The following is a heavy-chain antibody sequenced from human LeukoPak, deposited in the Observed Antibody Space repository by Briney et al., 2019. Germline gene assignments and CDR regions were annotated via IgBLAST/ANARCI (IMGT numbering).Heavy chain of an antibody. Sequence: ASVKVSCKASGGTFNSYAISWVRQAPGQGLEWMGGIIPIFGTANYAQKFQGRVTITADKSTSTAYMELSSLRSEDTAVYYCASGMSYHDAFDIWGQGTMVTVSS. CDR3: ASGMSYHDAFDI. CDR1: GGTFNSYA. D-gene: IGHD3-16*01. V-gene: IGHV1-69*06. J-gene: IGHJ3*02. CDR2: IIPIFGTA.